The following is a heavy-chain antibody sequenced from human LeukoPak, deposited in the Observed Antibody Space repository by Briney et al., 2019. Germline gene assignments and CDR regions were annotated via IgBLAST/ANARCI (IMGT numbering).Heavy chain of an antibody. J-gene: IGHJ4*02. Sequence: PSETLSLTCTVSGVSISSYYWNWIRQAPGKGLEWIGYIYCTGDTKFNPSLKSRVTISLDTSKNQFSLKLTSVTAADTAVYYCTRHPRIIAGNPYFDYWGQGTVVTVSS. CDR1: GVSISSYY. D-gene: IGHD6-13*01. V-gene: IGHV4-59*08. CDR3: TRHPRIIAGNPYFDY. CDR2: IYCTGDT.